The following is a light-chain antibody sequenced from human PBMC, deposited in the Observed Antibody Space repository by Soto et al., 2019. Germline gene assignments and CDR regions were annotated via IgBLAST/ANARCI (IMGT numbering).Light chain of an antibody. V-gene: IGLV2-23*02. Sequence: QSALTQPASVSGSPGQSITISCPGTTTDVGGSNLVSWYQQHPGKAPKLMIYEVDKRPSGVSNRFSGSKSGNTASLTISGLQAEDEADYYCCSYAGSNTFVFGTGTKLTV. CDR2: EVD. CDR1: TTDVGGSNL. J-gene: IGLJ1*01. CDR3: CSYAGSNTFV.